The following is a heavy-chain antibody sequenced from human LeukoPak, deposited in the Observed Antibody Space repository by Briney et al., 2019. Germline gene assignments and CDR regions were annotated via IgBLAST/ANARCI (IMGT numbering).Heavy chain of an antibody. D-gene: IGHD1-7*01. V-gene: IGHV3-74*01. CDR3: ARAGNYYFDY. CDR1: GFTFSTSW. J-gene: IGHJ4*02. CDR2: MNGDGRNT. Sequence: GGSLRLSCAGSGFTFSTSWIHWVRQAPGKGLVWVSRMNGDGRNTDYADSVKGRFTISRDNAKNTLYLQMNSLRSEDTAVYFCARAGNYYFDYWGQGALVTVSS.